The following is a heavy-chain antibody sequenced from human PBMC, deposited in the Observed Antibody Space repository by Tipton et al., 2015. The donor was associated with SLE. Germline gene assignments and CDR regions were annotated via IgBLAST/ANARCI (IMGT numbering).Heavy chain of an antibody. J-gene: IGHJ4*02. Sequence: LRLSCTVSGGSINNYYWTWIRQTPGKGLEWIGCIYYSGSTNYNPSLKSRVTISVDRSKNQFSLRLSSVTAADTAVYYCARAGYDASGYFMNYFDYWGQGALVTVSS. CDR1: GGSINNYY. V-gene: IGHV4-59*01. CDR2: IYYSGST. CDR3: ARAGYDASGYFMNYFDY. D-gene: IGHD3-22*01.